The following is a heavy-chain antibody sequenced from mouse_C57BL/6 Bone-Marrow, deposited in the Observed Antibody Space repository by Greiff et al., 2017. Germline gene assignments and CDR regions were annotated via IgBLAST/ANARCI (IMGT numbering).Heavy chain of an antibody. D-gene: IGHD2-4*01. CDR1: GFSLTSYG. J-gene: IGHJ3*01. CDR3: AKRGGDDYDSFAY. V-gene: IGHV2-9*01. CDR2: IWGGGST. Sequence: VQLQESGPGLVAPSQSLSITCTVSGFSLTSYGVDWVRQPPGTGLEWLGVIWGGGSTNYNSAPMSRQSISKDNSKSQVFLKMNSLRTDDTAMYYCAKRGGDDYDSFAYWGQGTLVTVSA.